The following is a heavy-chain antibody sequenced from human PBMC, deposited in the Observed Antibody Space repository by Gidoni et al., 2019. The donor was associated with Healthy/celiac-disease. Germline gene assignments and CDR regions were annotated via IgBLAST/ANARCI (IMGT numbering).Heavy chain of an antibody. V-gene: IGHV1-69*01. CDR2: IIPIFGTA. Sequence: QVQLVQSGSEVKKPGSSVKVSCKASGVTFSSYAISWVRQAPGQVVEWMGGIIPIFGTANYAQKFQGRVTITADESTSTAYMELSSLRSEDTAVYYCARVPLATIDWCDPWGQGTLVTVSS. CDR1: GVTFSSYA. CDR3: ARVPLATIDWCDP. J-gene: IGHJ5*02.